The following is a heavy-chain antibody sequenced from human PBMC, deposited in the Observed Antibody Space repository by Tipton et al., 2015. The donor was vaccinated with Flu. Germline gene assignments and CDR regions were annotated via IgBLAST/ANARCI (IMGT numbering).Heavy chain of an antibody. V-gene: IGHV3-66*02. CDR1: GFTVSNTY. CDR3: ARESSAPYGSGTYYTLYYDFAMDV. D-gene: IGHD3-10*01. Sequence: SLRLSCAASGFTVSNTYMSWVRQAPGKGLAWVSFINSGGNSFYADSVKGRFTISRDNSENTLYLHMNSLRTEDSAVYYCARESSAPYGSGTYYTLYYDFAMDVWGQGTTVTVSS. CDR2: INSGGNS. J-gene: IGHJ6*02.